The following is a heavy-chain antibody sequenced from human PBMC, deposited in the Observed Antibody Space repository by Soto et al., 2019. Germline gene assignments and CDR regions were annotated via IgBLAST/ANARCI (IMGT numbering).Heavy chain of an antibody. D-gene: IGHD2-21*02. J-gene: IGHJ6*02. CDR3: ARRAFCGGDCTARPQDYYGMDV. V-gene: IGHV5-51*01. CDR1: GYSFSNYW. Sequence: GESLKISCKTSGYSFSNYWIVWVRQMPGKGLEWMGIIYPGDSETKYNPSFQGQVTISADKSINTAYLQWNSLKASDTAIYYCARRAFCGGDCTARPQDYYGMDVWGQGTAVTVSS. CDR2: IYPGDSET.